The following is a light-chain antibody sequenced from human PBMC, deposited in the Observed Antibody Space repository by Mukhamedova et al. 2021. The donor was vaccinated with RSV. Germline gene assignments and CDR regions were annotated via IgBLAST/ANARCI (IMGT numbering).Light chain of an antibody. CDR2: KAS. V-gene: IGKV1-5*03. CDR3: QQYDTSPT. Sequence: WYQRRVHGRAPNLLIYKASNLQSGVPSRFSASGSGTEFTLTISSLQPDDFAIYSCQQYDTSPTFGPGTKVDVK. J-gene: IGKJ3*01.